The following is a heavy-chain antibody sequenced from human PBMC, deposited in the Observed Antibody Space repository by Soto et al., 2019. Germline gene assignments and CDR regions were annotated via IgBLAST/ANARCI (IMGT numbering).Heavy chain of an antibody. CDR3: ARARGFSHGSNLPFDY. V-gene: IGHV3-30-3*01. CDR1: GFTIISYA. D-gene: IGHD5-18*01. Sequence: QVQLVESGGGLVQPGRSLRLSCAASGFTIISYALHWVRQAPGKGLEWVAVTSYDGSSKYYADSVKGRFTISRDNSRDTLYLQMDSLRGEDTAVYYCARARGFSHGSNLPFDYWGRGTLVTVSS. J-gene: IGHJ4*02. CDR2: TSYDGSSK.